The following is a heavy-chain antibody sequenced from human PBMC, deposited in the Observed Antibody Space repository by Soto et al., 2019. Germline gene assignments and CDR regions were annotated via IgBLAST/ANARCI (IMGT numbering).Heavy chain of an antibody. Sequence: VQVVQSGAEVKSSGASVKVSCRASGHISTNFVISWLRQAPGRGPEWLRWISVHNAKTDYAQNLQDRMTMTADPTTSTAYLELRSLSSDDKAPYYCARQLGILASMGWVDAWGQGTQVIVSS. J-gene: IGHJ5*02. CDR3: ARQLGILASMGWVDA. CDR1: GHISTNFV. D-gene: IGHD6-6*01. V-gene: IGHV1-18*01. CDR2: ISVHNAKT.